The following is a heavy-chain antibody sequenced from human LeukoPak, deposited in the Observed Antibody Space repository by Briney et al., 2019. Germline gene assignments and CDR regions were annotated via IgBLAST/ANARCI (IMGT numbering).Heavy chain of an antibody. J-gene: IGHJ5*02. CDR1: GGSISSGGYY. D-gene: IGHD5-18*01. CDR2: IYYSGTT. V-gene: IGHV4-31*03. CDR3: ARHVLLTAPPEAHNWFDP. Sequence: SQTLSLTCTVSGGSISSGGYYWSWIRQHPGKGLEWIGYIYYSGTTYYNPSLKSRVTMSVDTSKNQFSLKLSSVTAADTAVYYCARHVLLTAPPEAHNWFDPWGQGTLVTVSS.